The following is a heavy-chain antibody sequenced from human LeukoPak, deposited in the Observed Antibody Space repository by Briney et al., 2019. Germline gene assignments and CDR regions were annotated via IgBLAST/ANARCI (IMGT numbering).Heavy chain of an antibody. Sequence: GGSLRLSCAASGFRFSSYWMSWVRQAPGKGLEWVANIKQDASEKYYVDSVKGRFTISRDNAKNSLYLQMNSLRAEDTAVYYCARVSANDWYYFDYWGQGTLVTVSS. D-gene: IGHD3-9*01. CDR3: ARVSANDWYYFDY. CDR2: IKQDASEK. J-gene: IGHJ4*02. CDR1: GFRFSSYW. V-gene: IGHV3-7*01.